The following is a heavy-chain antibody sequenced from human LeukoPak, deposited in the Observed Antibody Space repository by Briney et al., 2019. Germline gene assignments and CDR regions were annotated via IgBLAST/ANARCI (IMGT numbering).Heavy chain of an antibody. CDR3: ARSYQLLYHWFDP. D-gene: IGHD2-2*02. V-gene: IGHV1-8*03. J-gene: IGHJ5*02. Sequence: ASVKVSCKASGYTFTSYDINWVRQATGQGLEWMGWMNPNSGNTGYAQKFQGRVTITRNTSISTAYMELSSLRSEDTAVYYCARSYQLLYHWFDPWGQGTLVTDSS. CDR1: GYTFTSYD. CDR2: MNPNSGNT.